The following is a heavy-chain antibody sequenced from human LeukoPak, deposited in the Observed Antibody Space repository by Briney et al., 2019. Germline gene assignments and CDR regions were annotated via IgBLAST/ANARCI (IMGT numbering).Heavy chain of an antibody. CDR1: GFTFSSYS. D-gene: IGHD3-9*01. CDR2: ISSSSSYI. CDR3: ARDLRDYDILTGYYKTYYYYYGMDV. Sequence: PGGSLRLSCAASGFTFSSYSMNWVRQAPGKGLEWVSSISSSSSYIYYADSVKGRFTISRDNAKNSLYLQMNSLRAEDTAVYYCARDLRDYDILTGYYKTYYYYYGMDVWGQGTTVTVSS. V-gene: IGHV3-21*01. J-gene: IGHJ6*02.